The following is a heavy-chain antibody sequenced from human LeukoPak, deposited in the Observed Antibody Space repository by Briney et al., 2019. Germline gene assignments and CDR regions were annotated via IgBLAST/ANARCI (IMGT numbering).Heavy chain of an antibody. V-gene: IGHV4-59*01. CDR2: IYYSGST. CDR1: GGSISGYY. Sequence: SETLSLTCSVSGGSISGYYWSWIRQPPGKGLEWIGYIYYSGSTNYNPSLKSRVTMSVDTSKNQFSLKLSSVTAADTAVYYCARYGLAYTYDFWGQGTLATVSS. D-gene: IGHD3-16*01. CDR3: ARYGLAYTYDF. J-gene: IGHJ4*02.